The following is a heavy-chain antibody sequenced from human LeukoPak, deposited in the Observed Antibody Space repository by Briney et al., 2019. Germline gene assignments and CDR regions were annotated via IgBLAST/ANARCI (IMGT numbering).Heavy chain of an antibody. D-gene: IGHD2-2*01. CDR2: ISYDGSNK. Sequence: GGSLRLSCAASGFTFSSYGMHWVRQAPGKGLEWVAVISYDGSNKYYADSVKGRFTISRDNSKNTLYLQMNSLRAEDTAVYYRAKDRQPFIVVVPAASRPNWFDPWGQGTLVTVSS. CDR1: GFTFSSYG. J-gene: IGHJ5*02. V-gene: IGHV3-30*18. CDR3: AKDRQPFIVVVPAASRPNWFDP.